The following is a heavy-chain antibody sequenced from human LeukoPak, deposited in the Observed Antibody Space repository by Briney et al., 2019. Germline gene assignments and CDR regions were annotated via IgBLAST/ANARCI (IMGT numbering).Heavy chain of an antibody. V-gene: IGHV3-7*04. CDR3: ARFSGSYHGFDY. CDR1: GFTISNYW. D-gene: IGHD1-26*01. J-gene: IGHJ4*02. CDR2: IKKDGSEK. Sequence: GGSLRLSCAASGFTISNYWMAGVRQAPGKGLEWVANIKKDGSEKYYVDSVRGRFTISRDNAKNSLDLQMNSLRAEDTAVYYCARFSGSYHGFDYWGQGTLVTVSS.